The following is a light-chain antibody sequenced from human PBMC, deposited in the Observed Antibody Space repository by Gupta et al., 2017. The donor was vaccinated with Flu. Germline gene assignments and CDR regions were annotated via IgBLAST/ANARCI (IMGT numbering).Light chain of an antibody. CDR2: DAS. CDR3: QQRSDWLS. J-gene: IGKJ4*01. CDR1: QSVSNY. V-gene: IGKV3-11*01. Sequence: CPATLSLSPGERATLSCRASQSVSNYLAWYQQKPGQAPRLLIYDASNRATGISARFSGSGSGTDFTLTISSLEPEDFAVYYCQQRSDWLSFGGGTKVEIK.